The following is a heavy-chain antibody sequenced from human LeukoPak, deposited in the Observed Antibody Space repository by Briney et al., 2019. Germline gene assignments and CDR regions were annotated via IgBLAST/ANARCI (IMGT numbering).Heavy chain of an antibody. CDR2: IYHSGST. J-gene: IGHJ6*03. CDR3: ASGLSSSLRPIYYYYYYMDV. V-gene: IGHV4-30-2*01. D-gene: IGHD6-6*01. CDR1: GGSISSGGYY. Sequence: SQTLSLTCTVSGGSISSGGYYWSWIRQPPGKGLEWIGYIYHSGSTYYNPSLKSRVTISVDRSKNQFSLKLSSVTAADTAVYYCASGLSSSLRPIYYYYYYMDVWGKGTTVTVSS.